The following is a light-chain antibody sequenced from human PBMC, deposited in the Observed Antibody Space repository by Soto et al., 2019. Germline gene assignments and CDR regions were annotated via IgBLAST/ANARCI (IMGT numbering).Light chain of an antibody. Sequence: QSVLTQPPSASGTPGQRVTISCSGSSSNIGSDSVNWFQHLPGTTPKLLIYGNNQRPSGVPDRFSGSKSGTSASLVISGLXSEDEADYYCAAWDGSLNAYVFGTGTKVTVL. J-gene: IGLJ1*01. V-gene: IGLV1-44*01. CDR2: GNN. CDR1: SSNIGSDS. CDR3: AAWDGSLNAYV.